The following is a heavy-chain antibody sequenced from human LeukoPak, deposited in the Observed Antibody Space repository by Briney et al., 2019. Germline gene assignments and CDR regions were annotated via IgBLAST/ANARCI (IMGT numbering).Heavy chain of an antibody. Sequence: ASVEVSCKASGYTFSIYNMHWVRQAPGQGLEWMGIINPSGGSASDAQKFQGRLTMTRDTSTSTLYMELSSLRSEDTAVYYCAREYYFDSSSYYGDAFDIWGQGTMVTVSS. CDR2: INPSGGSA. CDR3: AREYYFDSSSYYGDAFDI. V-gene: IGHV1-46*01. J-gene: IGHJ3*02. CDR1: GYTFSIYN. D-gene: IGHD3-22*01.